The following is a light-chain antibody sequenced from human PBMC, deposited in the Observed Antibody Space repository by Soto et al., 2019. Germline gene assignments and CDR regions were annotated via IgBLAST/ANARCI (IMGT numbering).Light chain of an antibody. J-gene: IGKJ1*01. Sequence: EIVMTQSPATLSVSPGERATLSCRASQSVRSNLAWYQHKPGQAPRLLIYVASSRPAGVPARFSGSGSGTEFTLTISSLQSVDFAVYYCQQYNNWPETFGQGTKVEIK. CDR3: QQYNNWPET. CDR1: QSVRSN. V-gene: IGKV3-15*01. CDR2: VAS.